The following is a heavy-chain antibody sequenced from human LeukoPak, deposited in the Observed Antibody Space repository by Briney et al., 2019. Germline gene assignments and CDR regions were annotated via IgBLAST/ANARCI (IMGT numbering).Heavy chain of an antibody. Sequence: SETLSLTCTVSGGSISSSSYYWGWIRQPPGKGLEWIGSIYYSGSTYYNPSLKSRVTISVDTSKNQFSLKLSSVTAADTAVYYCAREGRQVALDVWGKGTTVTVSS. J-gene: IGHJ6*04. CDR2: IYYSGST. CDR3: AREGRQVALDV. CDR1: GGSISSSSYY. V-gene: IGHV4-39*02.